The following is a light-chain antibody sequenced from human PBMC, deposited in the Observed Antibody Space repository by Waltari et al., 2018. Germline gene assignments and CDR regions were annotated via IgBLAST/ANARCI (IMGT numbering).Light chain of an antibody. J-gene: IGKJ4*01. CDR1: QTSRTTY. CDR3: QQYDISPLT. Sequence: EIVLTQSPGTLSLSPGDGATLSCRTSQTSRTTYLAWYQQKPGQAPTLLIYGTFSRATGIPDRFTGSGSGTDFSLTISSLEPEDFATYYCQQYDISPLTFGGGTKVEIK. V-gene: IGKV3-20*01. CDR2: GTF.